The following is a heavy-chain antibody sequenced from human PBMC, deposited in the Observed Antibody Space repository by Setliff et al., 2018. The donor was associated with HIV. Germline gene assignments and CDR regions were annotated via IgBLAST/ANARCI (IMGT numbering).Heavy chain of an antibody. D-gene: IGHD3-22*01. CDR1: GFTFSTSA. Sequence: ASVKVSCKASGFTFSTSAMQWVRQARGQRLEWLGWIVVGSSNTNYAQKFQERVTITRGMSTRTTYMELSSLRSEDTAVYYCAARPGVDSSGHYDYYYMDVWGEGTTVTVSS. J-gene: IGHJ6*03. CDR3: AARPGVDSSGHYDYYYMDV. CDR2: IVVGSSNT. V-gene: IGHV1-58*02.